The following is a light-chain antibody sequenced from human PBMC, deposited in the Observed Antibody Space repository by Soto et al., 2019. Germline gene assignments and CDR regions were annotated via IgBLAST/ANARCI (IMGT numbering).Light chain of an antibody. CDR2: GVS. J-gene: IGLJ2*01. V-gene: IGLV2-14*03. Sequence: QSALTQPASVSGSPGQSITISCTGTSSDVGDYNSVSWYQQHPGKAPKLMIYGVSNRPSGVSNRFSGSKSGNTASLTISGLQAEDEADYYCSSSTGSPVLFGGGTKLTVL. CDR3: SSSTGSPVL. CDR1: SSDVGDYNS.